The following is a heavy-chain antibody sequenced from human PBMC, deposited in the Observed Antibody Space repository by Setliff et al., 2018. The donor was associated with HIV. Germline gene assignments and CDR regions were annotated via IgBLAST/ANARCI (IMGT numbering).Heavy chain of an antibody. Sequence: ASVKVSCKASGNTFTNYYIHWVRQAPGQGLEWMGIINPSGGSPSYAQKFQGRVTMTRDTSTSTVYMELSSLRSEDTAVYYCARDWAATVGGWFDPWGQGTPVTVS. D-gene: IGHD2-15*01. CDR3: ARDWAATVGGWFDP. V-gene: IGHV1-46*01. CDR2: INPSGGSP. CDR1: GNTFTNYY. J-gene: IGHJ5*02.